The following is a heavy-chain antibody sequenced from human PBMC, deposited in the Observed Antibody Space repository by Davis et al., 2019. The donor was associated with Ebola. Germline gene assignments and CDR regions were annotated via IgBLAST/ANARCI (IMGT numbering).Heavy chain of an antibody. CDR3: TRDRRFLEWLYSNWFDP. CDR1: GYPFTNYD. Sequence: ASVKVSCKASGYPFTNYDINWVRQATGQGLEWMGWMNPNSGNTGYAQRFQGRVSMTRNTSISTAYMELSSLTSEDTAVYYCTRDRRFLEWLYSNWFDPWGQGTLVTVSS. D-gene: IGHD3-3*01. J-gene: IGHJ5*02. V-gene: IGHV1-8*01. CDR2: MNPNSGNT.